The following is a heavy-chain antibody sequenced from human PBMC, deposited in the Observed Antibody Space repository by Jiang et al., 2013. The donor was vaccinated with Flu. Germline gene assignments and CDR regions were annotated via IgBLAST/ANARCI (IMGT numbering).Heavy chain of an antibody. V-gene: IGHV3-23*04. J-gene: IGHJ4*02. CDR3: AGSSRRLIEMATRGLFGY. D-gene: IGHD5-24*01. CDR2: ISGSGGST. Sequence: VQLVESGGGLVQPGGSLRLSCAASGFTFSSYAMSWVRQAPGKGLEWVSAISGSGGSTYYADSVKGRFTISRDNSKNTLYLQMNSLRAEDTAVYYCAGSSRRLIEMATRGLFGYWGQGTLVTVSS. CDR1: GFTFSSYA.